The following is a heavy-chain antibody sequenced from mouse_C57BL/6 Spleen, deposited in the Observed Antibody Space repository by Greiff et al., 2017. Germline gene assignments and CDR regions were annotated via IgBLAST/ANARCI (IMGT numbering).Heavy chain of an antibody. CDR2: ISSGSSTI. D-gene: IGHD1-1*01. CDR1: GFTFSDYG. Sequence: EVHLVESGGGLVKPGGSLKLSCAASGFTFSDYGMHWVRQAPETGLEWVAYISSGSSTIYYADTVKGRFTISRDNAKNILFLQMTSLRSEDTTMYYCAGYGSSYYYAMDYWGQGTSGTVSS. CDR3: AGYGSSYYYAMDY. V-gene: IGHV5-17*01. J-gene: IGHJ4*01.